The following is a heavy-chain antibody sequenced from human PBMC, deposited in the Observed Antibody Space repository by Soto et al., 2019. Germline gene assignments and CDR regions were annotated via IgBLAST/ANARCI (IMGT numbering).Heavy chain of an antibody. Sequence: QVQLVESGGGVVQPGRSLRLSCAASGFTFSSYGMHWVRQAPGKGLEWVAVIWYDGSNKYHADSVKGRFTISRDNSEKMVYLEMSSLRAEGTAVYSCAADGLVGVASGGHCDCWGQGTGVTVSS. CDR2: IWYDGSNK. D-gene: IGHD1-26*01. J-gene: IGHJ4*02. CDR1: GFTFSSYG. V-gene: IGHV3-33*01. CDR3: AADGLVGVASGGHCDC.